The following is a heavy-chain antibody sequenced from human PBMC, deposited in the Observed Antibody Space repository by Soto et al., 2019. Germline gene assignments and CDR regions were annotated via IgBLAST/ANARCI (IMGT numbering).Heavy chain of an antibody. V-gene: IGHV2-5*02. D-gene: IGHD2-21*02. CDR1: AFSLSTGGVG. CDR2: IYWDDDK. CDR3: IQSRCGGDCLQSYASYYYYGMDV. J-gene: IGHJ6*02. Sequence: QITLKESGPTLVKPTQTLTLTCTFSAFSLSTGGVGVGWIRQPPGKALECLALIYWDDDKRYSPSLRSRPTITKDTSKTPLVLTMTNMDPVDTATYYCIQSRCGGDCLQSYASYYYYGMDVWGQGTTVTVSS.